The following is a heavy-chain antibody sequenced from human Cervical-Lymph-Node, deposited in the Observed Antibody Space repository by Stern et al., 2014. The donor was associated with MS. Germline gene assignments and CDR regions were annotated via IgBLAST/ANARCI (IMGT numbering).Heavy chain of an antibody. CDR3: AREAVAADNNWFDP. V-gene: IGHV4-61*02. J-gene: IGHJ5*02. Sequence: QVQLQESGPGLVKPSQTLSLTCTVSGGSISSGSYYWSWIRQPAGKGLEWIGRIYTSGSTKYSPSLKRRVTISVAPSKNQSSRKLSSVTAADTAVYYCAREAVAADNNWFDPWGQGTLVTVSS. CDR1: GGSISSGSYY. CDR2: IYTSGST. D-gene: IGHD6-19*01.